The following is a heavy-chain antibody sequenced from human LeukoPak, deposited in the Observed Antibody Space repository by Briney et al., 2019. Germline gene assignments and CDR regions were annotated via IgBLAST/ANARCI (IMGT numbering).Heavy chain of an antibody. Sequence: GGSLRLSYAASGFTFRSYEMNWVGQAPGKGLEWISYISSSGSTIYYADSVKGRFTISRENAKNSLYLQISSLRADATAVYYCGREGLTMIEGYFDYRGQGTLVTVSS. V-gene: IGHV3-48*03. CDR2: ISSSGSTI. D-gene: IGHD3-22*01. J-gene: IGHJ4*02. CDR3: GREGLTMIEGYFDY. CDR1: GFTFRSYE.